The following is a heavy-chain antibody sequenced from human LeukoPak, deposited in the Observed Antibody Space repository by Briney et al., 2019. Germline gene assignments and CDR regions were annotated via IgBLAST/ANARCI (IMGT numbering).Heavy chain of an antibody. CDR1: GDSVSSNSVT. CDR2: TYYRSTWYN. Sequence: SQTLSLTCAISGDSVSSNSVTWNWIRQSPSRGLEWLGRTYYRSTWYNDYAVSVRGRTTVNPATSKNQFSLHLNSVTPEDTAVYYCARRLTQYDCFDPWGQGILVTVSS. J-gene: IGHJ5*02. D-gene: IGHD2-2*01. V-gene: IGHV6-1*01. CDR3: ARRLTQYDCFDP.